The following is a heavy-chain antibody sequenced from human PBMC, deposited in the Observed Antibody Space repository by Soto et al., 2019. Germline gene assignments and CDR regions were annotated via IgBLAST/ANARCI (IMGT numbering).Heavy chain of an antibody. J-gene: IGHJ6*02. D-gene: IGHD2-2*01. V-gene: IGHV4-34*01. Sequence: SETLSLTCAVYGGSFSGYYWSWIRQPPGKGLEWIGEINHSGSTNYNPSLKSRVTISVDTSKNQFSLKLSSVTAADTAVYYCARGPLSRYCSSTSGRRVNYYYYYYGMDVWGQGTTVTV. CDR1: GGSFSGYY. CDR2: INHSGST. CDR3: ARGPLSRYCSSTSGRRVNYYYYYYGMDV.